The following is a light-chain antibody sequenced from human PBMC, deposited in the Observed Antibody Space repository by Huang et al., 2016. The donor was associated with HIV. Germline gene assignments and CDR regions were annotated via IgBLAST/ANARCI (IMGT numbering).Light chain of an antibody. J-gene: IGKJ2*03. V-gene: IGKV1-5*01. CDR3: QQYNTPPYR. CDR1: QSIGNW. Sequence: DIQMTNSPSTLPASVGDRVIIPCRASQSIGNWLAWFQQKPGRAPKLLIYDASNLQNGVPSRFSGSGSGPVFTLTIDNLQPEDFSTYYCQQYNTPPYRFGQGTKVDIK. CDR2: DAS.